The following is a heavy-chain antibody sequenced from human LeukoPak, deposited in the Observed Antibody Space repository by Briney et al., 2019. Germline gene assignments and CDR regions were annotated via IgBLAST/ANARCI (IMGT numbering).Heavy chain of an antibody. CDR3: ARAADIIDI. CDR1: GGSLSSYY. J-gene: IGHJ3*02. V-gene: IGHV4-59*01. CDR2: IYYSGST. Sequence: SESLSLTCTVSGGSLSSYYWSWIRQPPGKGLEWIGYIYYSGSTNYNPSLKSRVTISVDTSKNQFSLKLSSVTAADTAVYYCARAADIIDIWGQGTMVTVSS.